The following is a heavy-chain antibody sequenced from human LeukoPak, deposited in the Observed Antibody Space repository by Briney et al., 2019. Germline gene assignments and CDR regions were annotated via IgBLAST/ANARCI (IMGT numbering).Heavy chain of an antibody. Sequence: GESLKISCKGSGYSFTSYWIGWVRQMPGKGLEWMGIIYPGDSDTRYSPSFQGQVTISADKSISTAYLQWSSLKASDTAMYYCARSPRGDYYGSGSSTDYWGQGTLVTVSS. D-gene: IGHD3-10*01. CDR3: ARSPRGDYYGSGSSTDY. J-gene: IGHJ4*02. CDR2: IYPGDSDT. V-gene: IGHV5-51*01. CDR1: GYSFTSYW.